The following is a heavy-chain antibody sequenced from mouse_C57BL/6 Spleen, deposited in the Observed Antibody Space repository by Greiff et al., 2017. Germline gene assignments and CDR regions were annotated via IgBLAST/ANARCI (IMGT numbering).Heavy chain of an antibody. CDR1: GFSFNTYA. V-gene: IGHV10-1*01. CDR3: VSHRRGYAMDY. Sequence: EVQVVESGGGLVQPKGSLKLSCAASGFSFNTYAMNWVRQAPGKGLEWVARIRSKSNNYATYYADSVKDRFTISRDDSESMLYLQMNNLKTEDTAMYYCVSHRRGYAMDYWGQGTSVTVSS. J-gene: IGHJ4*01. CDR2: IRSKSNNYAT.